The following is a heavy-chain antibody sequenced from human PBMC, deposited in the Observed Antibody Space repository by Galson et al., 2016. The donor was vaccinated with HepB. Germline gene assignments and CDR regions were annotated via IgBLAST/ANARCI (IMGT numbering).Heavy chain of an antibody. D-gene: IGHD2-15*01. CDR3: ARDGVGSATPFDF. CDR1: GGSVSSPSYY. V-gene: IGHV4-39*07. CDR2: VYYSGHT. J-gene: IGHJ4*02. Sequence: LSLTCIVSGGSVSSPSYYWGWIRQPPGKGLEWIGNVYYSGHTYYNLSLRSRVTISVDTSKNQFSLKLNSVTSADTAVYYCARDGVGSATPFDFWGQGILVTVSS.